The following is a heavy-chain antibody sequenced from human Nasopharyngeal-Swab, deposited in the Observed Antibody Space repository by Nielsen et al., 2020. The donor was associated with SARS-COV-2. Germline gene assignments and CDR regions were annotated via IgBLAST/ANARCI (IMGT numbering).Heavy chain of an antibody. D-gene: IGHD6-19*01. J-gene: IGHJ3*02. CDR1: GYTFTSYG. CDR3: ARPYSSGVYRDDAFDI. Sequence: ASVKVSCKASGYTFTSYGLSWVRQAPGQGLEWVGWISAYNGNTNYAQNLQGRVTMTTDTSTSTAYMELRSLRSEDTAVYYCARPYSSGVYRDDAFDIWGQGTMVTVSS. CDR2: ISAYNGNT. V-gene: IGHV1-18*01.